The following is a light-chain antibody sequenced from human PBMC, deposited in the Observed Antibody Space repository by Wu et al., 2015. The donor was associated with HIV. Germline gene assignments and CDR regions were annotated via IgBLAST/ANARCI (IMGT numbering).Light chain of an antibody. CDR3: QQRNNWPLA. J-gene: IGKJ3*01. CDR1: QSIGTS. Sequence: EIVLTQSPATLSLSPGERATLSCRASQSIGTSLAWYQQRPGQSPTLLIYDASNRATGISDRFSGSGSGTDFTLTISSLEPEDFAVYYCQQRNNWPLAFGPGTKVDIE. V-gene: IGKV3-11*01. CDR2: DAS.